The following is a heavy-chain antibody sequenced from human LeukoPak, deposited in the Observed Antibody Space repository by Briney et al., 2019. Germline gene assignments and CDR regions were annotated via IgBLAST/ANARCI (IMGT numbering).Heavy chain of an antibody. J-gene: IGHJ6*04. CDR3: TKDQGLLWFGELNV. CDR1: GFTFSSHA. CDR2: ISGSGGRT. D-gene: IGHD3-10*01. Sequence: PGGSLRLSCAASGFTFSSHAMSWVRQAPGKGLEWVSAISGSGGRTYYADSVKSRFTSSRDNSKNMVSLQMNSLRAEDTAVYYCTKDQGLLWFGELNVWGKGATVTVSS. V-gene: IGHV3-23*01.